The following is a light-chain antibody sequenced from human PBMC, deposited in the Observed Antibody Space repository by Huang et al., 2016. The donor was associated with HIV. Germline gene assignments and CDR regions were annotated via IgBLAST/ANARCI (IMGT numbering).Light chain of an antibody. V-gene: IGKV3-15*01. J-gene: IGKJ3*01. Sequence: EIVLTQSPATLSVSPGERATLSCRASQSISTYLAWYQHKPAQAPRLLIYVASTRARGIPARFSGSGSGTEFTLTISSLQSEDFAVYYCQQYNNWPPEVTFGPGTKVDIK. CDR3: QQYNNWPPEVT. CDR2: VAS. CDR1: QSISTY.